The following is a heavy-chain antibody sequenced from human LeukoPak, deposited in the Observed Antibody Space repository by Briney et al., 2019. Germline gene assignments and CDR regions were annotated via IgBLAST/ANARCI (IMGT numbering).Heavy chain of an antibody. J-gene: IGHJ3*02. D-gene: IGHD3-22*01. Sequence: SETLSLTCAVYGGSFSGYYWSWIRQHPGKGLEWIGEINHSGSTNYNPSLKSRVTISVDTSKNQFSLKLSSVTAADTAVYSCATITTCYYDSNGALVGAFDIWGQGTMVTVSS. CDR3: ATITTCYYDSNGALVGAFDI. CDR2: INHSGST. V-gene: IGHV4-34*01. CDR1: GGSFSGYY.